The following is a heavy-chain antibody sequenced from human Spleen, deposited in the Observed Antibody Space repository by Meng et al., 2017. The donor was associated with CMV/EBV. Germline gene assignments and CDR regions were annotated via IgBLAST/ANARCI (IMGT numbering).Heavy chain of an antibody. CDR2: IYPGDPDT. V-gene: IGHV5-51*01. D-gene: IGHD6-19*01. Sequence: GEPLKISCKGSGYRFSTYWIGWVRQMPGKGLEWMGIIYPGDPDTRYSPSFQGQVTISADKSISTAYLQSSSLKASDTAMYYCARSRAGDAFDIRGQGTMVTVSS. CDR1: GYRFSTYW. CDR3: ARSRAGDAFDI. J-gene: IGHJ3*02.